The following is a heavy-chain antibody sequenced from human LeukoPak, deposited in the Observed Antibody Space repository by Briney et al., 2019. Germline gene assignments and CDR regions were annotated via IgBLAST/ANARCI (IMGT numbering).Heavy chain of an antibody. Sequence: GGSLRLSCAAAGFTFSHYGMHWVRQAPGKGLEWVAVISYDGTNKYYADSVKGRFTISRDNSKNTLYLQMNSLRAEDTAVYYCAKDRVFELWFEEASPYYFDYWGQGTLVTVSS. CDR3: AKDRVFELWFEEASPYYFDY. CDR2: ISYDGTNK. V-gene: IGHV3-30*18. D-gene: IGHD3-10*01. J-gene: IGHJ4*02. CDR1: GFTFSHYG.